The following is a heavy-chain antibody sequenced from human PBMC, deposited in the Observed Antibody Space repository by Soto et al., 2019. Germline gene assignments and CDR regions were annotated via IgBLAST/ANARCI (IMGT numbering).Heavy chain of an antibody. D-gene: IGHD3-16*01. Sequence: QVQLVQSGPEVKKPGTSVKVSCKTSGFTFSSSSVQWVRQARGQRLELIGWIVVGSGETNYAQNFQERLTITRDMATSTAFMELSSLRSEDTATYYCAAVWGGSTRYDYWGQGTLVTVSS. CDR2: IVVGSGET. CDR1: GFTFSSSS. J-gene: IGHJ4*02. CDR3: AAVWGGSTRYDY. V-gene: IGHV1-58*01.